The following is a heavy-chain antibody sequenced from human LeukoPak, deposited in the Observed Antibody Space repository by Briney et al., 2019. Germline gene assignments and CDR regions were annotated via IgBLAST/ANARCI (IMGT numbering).Heavy chain of an antibody. V-gene: IGHV5-51*01. Sequence: PGESPKISCKGSGYSFTSYWIGWVRQMPGKGLEWMGIIHPADSDTRYSPSFQGQVSISADKSISTAYLQWNSLKASDTAMYYCARRSGWPGDAFDIWGQGTMVTVSS. CDR1: GYSFTSYW. D-gene: IGHD6-19*01. CDR3: ARRSGWPGDAFDI. CDR2: IHPADSDT. J-gene: IGHJ3*02.